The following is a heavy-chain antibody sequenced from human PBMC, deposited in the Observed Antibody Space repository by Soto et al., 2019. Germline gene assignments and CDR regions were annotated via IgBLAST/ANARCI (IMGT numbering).Heavy chain of an antibody. CDR2: IIPIFGTA. D-gene: IGHD1-20*01. V-gene: IGHV1-69*13. Sequence: SLKVYCNTSGGTFSSYAIICVRQTPGQGLEWMGGIIPIFGTANYAQKFQGRVTITADESTSTAYMELSSLRSEDTAVYYCARPNWNYYYYGMDVWGQGTTVTVSS. J-gene: IGHJ6*02. CDR3: ARPNWNYYYYGMDV. CDR1: GGTFSSYA.